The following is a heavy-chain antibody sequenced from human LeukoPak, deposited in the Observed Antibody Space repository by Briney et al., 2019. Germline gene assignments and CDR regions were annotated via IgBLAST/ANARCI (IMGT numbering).Heavy chain of an antibody. V-gene: IGHV1-8*01. J-gene: IGHJ4*02. Sequence: HRASVKVSCKASGYTFTSYYMHWVRQATGQGLEWMGWMNPNSGNTGYAQRFQGRVTMTTNTSISTAYMELSSLRFEDTAVYYCARGVYADYWGQGTLVTVSS. D-gene: IGHD2-8*01. CDR2: MNPNSGNT. CDR3: ARGVYADY. CDR1: GYTFTSYY.